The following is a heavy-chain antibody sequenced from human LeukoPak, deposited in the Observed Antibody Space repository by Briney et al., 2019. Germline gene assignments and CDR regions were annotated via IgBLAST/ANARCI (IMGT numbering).Heavy chain of an antibody. V-gene: IGHV3-21*01. CDR2: ISSSSSYI. Sequence: KPGGSLRLSCAASGFTFSSYSMNWVRQAPGKGLEWVSSISSSSSYIYYADSVKGRFTISRDNAKNSLYLQMNSLRAEDTAVYYCATGIAARTRWVDYWGQGTLVTVSS. J-gene: IGHJ4*02. CDR1: GFTFSSYS. CDR3: ATGIAARTRWVDY. D-gene: IGHD6-6*01.